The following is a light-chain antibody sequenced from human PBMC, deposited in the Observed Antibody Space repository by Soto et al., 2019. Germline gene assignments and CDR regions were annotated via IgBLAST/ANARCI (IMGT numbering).Light chain of an antibody. CDR2: GAS. V-gene: IGKV3-20*01. J-gene: IGKJ1*01. CDR3: QQYRSSPGT. CDR1: QSVSTNY. Sequence: EIVLTQSPGTLSLSPGERATLSCRASQSVSTNYLAWYQQKPGQAPRLLIYGASSRATGIPNRFSGSGSGTDFTLTISRLEPEDFAVYYCQQYRSSPGTFGQGTKVDIK.